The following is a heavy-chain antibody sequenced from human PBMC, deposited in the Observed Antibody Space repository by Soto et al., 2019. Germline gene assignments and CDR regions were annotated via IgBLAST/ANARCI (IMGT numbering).Heavy chain of an antibody. Sequence: PGVSPRLSFAASEFSFSNYAMSWFRQAPGKGLEWVSAISYGGGTTYYADSVKGRFTISRDNSKNTLYLQMNSLRAEDTAGYYCAKYPGYYYDSTGYHFDYWGQGTLVTVYS. D-gene: IGHD3-22*01. CDR2: ISYGGGTT. J-gene: IGHJ4*01. V-gene: IGHV3-23*01. CDR3: AKYPGYYYDSTGYHFDY. CDR1: EFSFSNYA.